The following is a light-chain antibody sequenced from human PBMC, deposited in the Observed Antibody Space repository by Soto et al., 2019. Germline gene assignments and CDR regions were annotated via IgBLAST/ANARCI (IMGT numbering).Light chain of an antibody. CDR3: QQYNKWPQT. CDR1: QSVSNSY. V-gene: IGKV3-15*01. CDR2: GAS. Sequence: EIVLTQSRGTLSLSRGERATLCCRASQSVSNSYLAWYQQKPGQAPRLLIYGASTRATDIPPSFTGSGTGTEFTLTISILQSEDIAVYYCQQYNKWPQTSGQGTKVDIK. J-gene: IGKJ1*01.